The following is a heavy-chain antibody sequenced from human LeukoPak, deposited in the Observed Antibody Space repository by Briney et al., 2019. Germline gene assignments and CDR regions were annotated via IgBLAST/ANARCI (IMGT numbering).Heavy chain of an antibody. CDR1: GFTFSSYG. CDR3: AKEAPSITMIVVVTRGAFDI. J-gene: IGHJ3*02. V-gene: IGHV3-23*01. CDR2: ISGSGGST. D-gene: IGHD3-22*01. Sequence: GGSLRLSCAASGFTFSSYGMSWVRQAPGKGLEWVSAISGSGGSTYYADSVKGRFTISRDNSKNTLYLQMNSLRAEDTAVYYCAKEAPSITMIVVVTRGAFDIWGQGTMVTVSS.